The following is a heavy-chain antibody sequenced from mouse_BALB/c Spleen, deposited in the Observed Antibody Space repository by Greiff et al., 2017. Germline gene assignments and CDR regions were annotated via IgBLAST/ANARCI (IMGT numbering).Heavy chain of an antibody. V-gene: IGHV5-9-4*01. J-gene: IGHJ3*01. Sequence: EVQGVESGGGLVKPGGSLKLSCAASGFTFSSYAMSWVRQSPEKRLEWVAEISSGGSYTYYPDTVTGRFTIARDNAKNTLYLEMSSLRSEDTAMYYCARGAGMIPTFAYWGQGTLVTVSA. CDR3: ARGAGMIPTFAY. D-gene: IGHD2-4*01. CDR1: GFTFSSYA. CDR2: ISSGGSYT.